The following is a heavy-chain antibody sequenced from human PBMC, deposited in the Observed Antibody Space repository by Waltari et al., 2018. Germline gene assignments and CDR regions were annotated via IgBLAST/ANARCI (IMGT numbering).Heavy chain of an antibody. D-gene: IGHD3-10*01. J-gene: IGHJ4*02. CDR3: ARDRGSGSYFRDY. CDR2: IIPILGIA. Sequence: QVQLVQSGAEVKKPGSSVKVSCKASGGTFSSYTISWVRQAPGQGLEWMGRIIPILGIANYAQKVQGRVTITADKSTSTAYMELSSLRSGDTAVYYCARDRGSGSYFRDYWGQGTLVTVSS. CDR1: GGTFSSYT. V-gene: IGHV1-69*08.